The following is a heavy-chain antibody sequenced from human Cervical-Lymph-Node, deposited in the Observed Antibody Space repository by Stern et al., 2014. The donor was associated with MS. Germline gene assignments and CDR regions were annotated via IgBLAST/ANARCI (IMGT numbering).Heavy chain of an antibody. CDR3: AKATLGRYGDYEFDY. D-gene: IGHD4-17*01. CDR1: GFTFDDYA. J-gene: IGHJ4*02. CDR2: ISWNSGSI. Sequence: EVQLVESGGGLVQPGRSLRLSCAASGFTFDDYAMHWVRQAPGKGLEWGSGISWNSGSIGYADSVKGRFTISRDNAKNSLYLQMNSLRAEDTALYYCAKATLGRYGDYEFDYWGQGTLVTVSS. V-gene: IGHV3-9*01.